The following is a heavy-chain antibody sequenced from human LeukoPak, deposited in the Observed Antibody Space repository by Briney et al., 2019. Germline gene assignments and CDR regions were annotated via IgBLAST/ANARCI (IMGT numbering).Heavy chain of an antibody. Sequence: GGSLRLSCAASGFTFSSYSMKWVRQAPGKGLEWVSSISSSSSYIYYADSVKGRFTISRDNAKNSLYLQMNSLRAEDTAVYYCARDLHKRYCSGGSCFSDYDYWGQGTLVTVSS. CDR3: ARDLHKRYCSGGSCFSDYDY. V-gene: IGHV3-21*04. CDR1: GFTFSSYS. D-gene: IGHD2-15*01. J-gene: IGHJ4*02. CDR2: ISSSSSYI.